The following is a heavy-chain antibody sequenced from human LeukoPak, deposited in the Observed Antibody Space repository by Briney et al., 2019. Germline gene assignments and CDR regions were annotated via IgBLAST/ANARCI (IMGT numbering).Heavy chain of an antibody. CDR1: GYTFTGYY. Sequence: SVKVSCKASGYTFTGYYMHWVRQAPGQGLEWMGGIIPIFGTANYAQKFQGRVTITADESTSTAYMELSSLRSEDTAVYYCARAPGDSFDAFDIWGQGTMVTVSS. D-gene: IGHD1-26*01. V-gene: IGHV1-69*13. CDR3: ARAPGDSFDAFDI. J-gene: IGHJ3*02. CDR2: IIPIFGTA.